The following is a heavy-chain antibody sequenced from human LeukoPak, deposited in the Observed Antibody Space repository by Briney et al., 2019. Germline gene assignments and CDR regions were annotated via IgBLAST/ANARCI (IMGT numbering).Heavy chain of an antibody. CDR3: ARFKRYCSGGSCYYYYYYYMDV. V-gene: IGHV4-34*01. Sequence: SETLSLTCAVSGGSFSGYYWSWIRQPPGKGLEWIGEINHSGSTNYNPSLKSRVTMSVDTSKNQFSLKLSSVTAADTAVYYCARFKRYCSGGSCYYYYYYYMDVWGKGTTVTVSS. CDR2: INHSGST. J-gene: IGHJ6*03. D-gene: IGHD2-15*01. CDR1: GGSFSGYY.